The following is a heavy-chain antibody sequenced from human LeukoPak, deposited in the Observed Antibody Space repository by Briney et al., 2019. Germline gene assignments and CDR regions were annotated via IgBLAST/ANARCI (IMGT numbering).Heavy chain of an antibody. D-gene: IGHD2-2*03. CDR1: GFTFSSYW. CDR3: VRGGYCSPTSCAPFDP. Sequence: GGPLRLSCAASGFTFSSYWMSWVRQAPGKGLEWVAKIKQDGSEKYYVDSVKGRFTIARDNAKNSLYLQMNSLRAEDTAVYYCVRGGYCSPTSCAPFDPWGQGTLVTVSS. J-gene: IGHJ5*02. CDR2: IKQDGSEK. V-gene: IGHV3-7*01.